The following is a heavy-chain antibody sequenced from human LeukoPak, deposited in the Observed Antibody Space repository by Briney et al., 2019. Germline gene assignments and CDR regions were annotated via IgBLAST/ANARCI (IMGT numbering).Heavy chain of an antibody. CDR3: ATRYDFWSGYSPWGFDP. J-gene: IGHJ5*02. D-gene: IGHD3-3*01. V-gene: IGHV1-24*01. CDR2: FDPEDGET. Sequence: ASVKVSCKVSGYTLTELSMHWVRQAPGKGLEWMGGFDPEDGETIYAQKFQGRVTMTEDTSTDTAYMELSSLRSEDTAVYYCATRYDFWSGYSPWGFDPWGQGTLVTVSS. CDR1: GYTLTELS.